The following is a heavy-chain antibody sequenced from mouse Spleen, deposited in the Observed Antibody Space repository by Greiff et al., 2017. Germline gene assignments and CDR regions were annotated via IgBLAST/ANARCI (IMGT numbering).Heavy chain of an antibody. V-gene: IGHV1-5*01. CDR1: GYTFTSYW. Sequence: VQLQQSGTVLARPGASMKMSCKTSGYTFTSYWMHWVKQRPGQGLEWIGAIYPGNSDTSYNQKFKGKAKLTAVTSASTAYMELSSLTNEDSAVYYCIYDGYYDAMDYWGQGTSVTVSS. J-gene: IGHJ4*01. CDR3: IYDGYYDAMDY. D-gene: IGHD2-3*01. CDR2: IYPGNSDT.